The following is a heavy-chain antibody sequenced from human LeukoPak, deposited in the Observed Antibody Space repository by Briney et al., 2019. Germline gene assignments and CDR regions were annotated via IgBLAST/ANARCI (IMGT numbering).Heavy chain of an antibody. J-gene: IGHJ4*02. CDR1: GGSISSGGYY. V-gene: IGHV4-30-2*01. CDR2: INHSGST. D-gene: IGHD5-18*01. CDR3: ARGCLRSGYSYGLDY. Sequence: SQTLSLTCAVSGGSISSGGYYWSWIRQPPGKGLEWIGEINHSGSTNYNPSLKSRVTISVDTSKNQFSLKLSSVTAADTAVYYCARGCLRSGYSYGLDYWGQGTLVTVSS.